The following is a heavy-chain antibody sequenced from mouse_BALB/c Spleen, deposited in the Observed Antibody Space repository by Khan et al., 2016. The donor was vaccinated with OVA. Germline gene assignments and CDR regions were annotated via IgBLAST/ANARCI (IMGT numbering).Heavy chain of an antibody. D-gene: IGHD1-2*01. J-gene: IGHJ2*01. V-gene: IGHV3-2*02. CDR1: GYSITSGYG. CDR3: ARTARIKY. CDR2: ISYSGST. Sequence: EVQLVESGPGLVKPSQSLSLTCTVTGYSITSGYGWNWIRQFPGNKLEWMGYISYSGSTNYNPSLKSRISITRDTSKNQFFLQLNSVTTEDTAAYYCARTARIKYWGQGTNLTVSS.